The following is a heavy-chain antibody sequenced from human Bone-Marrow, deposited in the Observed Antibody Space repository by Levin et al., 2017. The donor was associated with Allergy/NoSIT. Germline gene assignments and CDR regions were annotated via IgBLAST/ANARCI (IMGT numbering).Heavy chain of an antibody. CDR3: AKDRPQATDYYDSSGSLDY. V-gene: IGHV3-30*18. J-gene: IGHJ4*02. Sequence: LSLTCAASGFPFNLHGMHWVRQAPGKGLEWVSFISYNGDNKYFTDSVKGRFTISRDNAKNTLYLQMNRLRAEDTAIYYCAKDRPQATDYYDSSGSLDYWGQGTLVTVSS. CDR1: GFPFNLHG. D-gene: IGHD3-22*01. CDR2: ISYNGDNK.